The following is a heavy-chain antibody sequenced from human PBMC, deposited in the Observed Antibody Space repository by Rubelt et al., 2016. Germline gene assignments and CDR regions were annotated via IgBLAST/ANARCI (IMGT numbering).Heavy chain of an antibody. Sequence: QLQLQESGPGLVKPSETLSLTCTVSGGSISSTISYWGWIRQPPGKGLEWIGSIYYSGSTYYNPSLKSRVHISIDTSKNQFSLKLTSVTAADTAVYYCARGTYSPYFHYWGHGILVTVSS. J-gene: IGHJ4*01. V-gene: IGHV4-39*07. CDR3: ARGTYSPYFHY. CDR1: GGSISSTISY. D-gene: IGHD3-16*01. CDR2: IYYSGST.